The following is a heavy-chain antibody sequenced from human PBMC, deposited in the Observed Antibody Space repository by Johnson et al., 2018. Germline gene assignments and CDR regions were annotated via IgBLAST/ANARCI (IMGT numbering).Heavy chain of an antibody. CDR1: GYTFTSYF. CDR2: INPSGGST. V-gene: IGHV1-46*01. D-gene: IGHD3-22*01. CDR3: VGGGTRDYYESSGQEPFEI. J-gene: IGHJ3*02. Sequence: QVQLVQSGAEVKKPGASVKVSCKASGYTFTSYFMHWVRQAPGQGLEWMGIINPSGGSTSYAQKFQGRVTMTRDTSTSTVHMELSSLRSEDTAVYYWVGGGTRDYYESSGQEPFEIWGQGTMVTVSS.